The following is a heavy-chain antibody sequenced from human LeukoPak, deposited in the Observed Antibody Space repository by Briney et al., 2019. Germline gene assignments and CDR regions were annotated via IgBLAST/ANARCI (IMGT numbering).Heavy chain of an antibody. V-gene: IGHV3-30*03. CDR1: GFTFSSYS. CDR3: ARDHAIYYYDSSGYGY. Sequence: GGSLRLSCAASGFTFSSYSMNWVRQAPGKGLEWVAVISYDGSNKYYADSVKGRFTISRDNSKNTLYLQMNSLRAEDTAVYYCARDHAIYYYDSSGYGYWGQGTLVTVSS. J-gene: IGHJ4*02. D-gene: IGHD3-22*01. CDR2: ISYDGSNK.